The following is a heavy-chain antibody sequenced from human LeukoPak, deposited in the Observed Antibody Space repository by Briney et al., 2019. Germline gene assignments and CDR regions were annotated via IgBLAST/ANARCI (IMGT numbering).Heavy chain of an antibody. CDR2: IYSGGST. V-gene: IGHV3-53*01. CDR3: ARGAQFYDY. J-gene: IGHJ4*02. D-gene: IGHD5-24*01. Sequence: GGSLRLSCAASGFTVGSNYMSWVRQAPGKGLEWVSFIYSGGSTYYADSVKGRFSISRDNSRSTLYLQMNSLRAEDTAVYYCARGAQFYDYWGQGTLVTVSP. CDR1: GFTVGSNY.